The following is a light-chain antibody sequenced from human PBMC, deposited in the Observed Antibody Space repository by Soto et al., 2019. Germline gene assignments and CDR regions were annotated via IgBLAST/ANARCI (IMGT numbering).Light chain of an antibody. V-gene: IGLV2-23*01. CDR2: EGS. J-gene: IGLJ3*02. CDR1: SSDVGSYNL. CDR3: RSYAGCSTWV. Sequence: QSALTQPASVSGSPGQSITISCTGTSSDVGSYNLVSWYQQHPGKAPKLMIYEGSKRPSGVSNRFSGSKSGNTASLTISGVQAEEGADYYCRSYAGCSTWVFGGGTKLTVL.